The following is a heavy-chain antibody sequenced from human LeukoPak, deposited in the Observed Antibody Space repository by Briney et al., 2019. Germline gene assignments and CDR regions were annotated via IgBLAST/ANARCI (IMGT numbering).Heavy chain of an antibody. CDR2: IYTTGST. V-gene: IGHV4-4*07. CDR3: ARSPPPRDGYNYGAFDI. CDR1: GASVSSYY. Sequence: SETLSLTCTVSGASVSSYYWNWIRQPAGKGLEWIGRIYTTGSTNYNPSLKSRVTISVDTSNNQLSLKLNSVTAADTAVYYCARSPPPRDGYNYGAFDIWGQGTLVSVSS. J-gene: IGHJ3*02. D-gene: IGHD5-24*01.